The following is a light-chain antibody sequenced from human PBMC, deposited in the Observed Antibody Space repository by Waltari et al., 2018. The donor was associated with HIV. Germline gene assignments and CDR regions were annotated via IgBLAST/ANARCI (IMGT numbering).Light chain of an antibody. CDR1: SSNIGNNS. V-gene: IGLV1-51*01. J-gene: IGLJ2*01. Sequence: QSVLTQPPSVSATPGQKVTISCSGSSSNIGNNSVSWYQQVPGTAPKLLIYDKNKRPSGIPDRFSGSKSGTSATLGVTGLQTGDEADYYCGTWDSSLSTSFFGGGTKLTVL. CDR3: GTWDSSLSTSF. CDR2: DKN.